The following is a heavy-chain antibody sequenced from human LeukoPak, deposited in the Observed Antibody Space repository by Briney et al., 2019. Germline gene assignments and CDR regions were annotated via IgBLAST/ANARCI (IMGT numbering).Heavy chain of an antibody. CDR2: MNPNSGNT. D-gene: IGHD5-18*01. CDR1: GYTFTSYD. Sequence: ASVKVSCKASGYTFTSYDINWVRQATGQGLEWMGWMNPNSGNTGYAQKFQGRVTITRNTSISTAYMELSSLRSEDTAVYYCARRKDTAMVPVGMDVWGQGTTVTVSS. CDR3: ARRKDTAMVPVGMDV. V-gene: IGHV1-8*03. J-gene: IGHJ6*02.